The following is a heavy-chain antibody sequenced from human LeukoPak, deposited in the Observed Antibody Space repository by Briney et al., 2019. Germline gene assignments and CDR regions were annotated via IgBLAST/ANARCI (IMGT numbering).Heavy chain of an antibody. CDR2: IYYSGST. CDR1: GGSISSGDYY. J-gene: IGHJ4*02. CDR3: ARADYYDFWSGYYRPRGYFDY. Sequence: PSETLSLTCTVSGGSISSGDYYWSWIRQSPGKGLEWIGSIYYSGSTYYNPSLKSRVTISVDTSKNQFSLKLSSVTAADTAVYYCARADYYDFWSGYYRPRGYFDYWGQGTLVTVSS. V-gene: IGHV4-39*01. D-gene: IGHD3-3*01.